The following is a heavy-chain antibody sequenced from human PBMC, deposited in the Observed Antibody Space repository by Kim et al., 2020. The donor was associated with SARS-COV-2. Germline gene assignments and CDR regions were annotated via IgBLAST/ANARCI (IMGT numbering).Heavy chain of an antibody. CDR3: ARDLGGGYDHYYGDYVMLSYGMDV. Sequence: SETLSLTCTVSGGSISSYYWSWIRQPPGKGLEWIGYIYYSGSTNYNPSLKSRVTISVDTSKNQFSLKLSSVTAADTAVYYCARDLGGGYDHYYGDYVMLSYGMDVWGQGTTVTVSS. CDR2: IYYSGST. D-gene: IGHD4-17*01. J-gene: IGHJ6*02. V-gene: IGHV4-59*13. CDR1: GGSISSYY.